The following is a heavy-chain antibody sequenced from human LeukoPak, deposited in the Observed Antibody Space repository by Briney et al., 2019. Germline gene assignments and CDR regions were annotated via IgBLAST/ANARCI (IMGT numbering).Heavy chain of an antibody. CDR2: ITSSGAAT. D-gene: IGHD3-22*01. CDR3: AKDRPNYYGSNGHYYKLNGDC. J-gene: IGHJ4*02. CDR1: GFTFSSYA. Sequence: GGSLRLSCAASGFTFSSYALSWVRQAPGKGLEWVSSITSSGAATYYADSVRGRFTISRDNSNNTLYLQMNSLRADDTGVYYCAKDRPNYYGSNGHYYKLNGDCWGQGTLVTVSS. V-gene: IGHV3-23*01.